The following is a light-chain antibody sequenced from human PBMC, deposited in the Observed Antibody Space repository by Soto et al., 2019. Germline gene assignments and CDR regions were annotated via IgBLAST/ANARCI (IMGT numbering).Light chain of an antibody. CDR2: GAS. CDR1: QSVSNNY. Sequence: EIVLTQSPGTLSLSPGERATLSCRASQSVSNNYLAWYQQKPGQAPRLLIYGASNRATGIPDRFSGSGSGTDFTLTISRLEPEDFAVYYCQQCDSSWKFGQGTKVDIK. V-gene: IGKV3-20*01. CDR3: QQCDSSWK. J-gene: IGKJ1*01.